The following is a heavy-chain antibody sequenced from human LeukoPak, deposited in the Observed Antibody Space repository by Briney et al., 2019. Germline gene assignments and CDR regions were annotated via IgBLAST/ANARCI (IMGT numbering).Heavy chain of an antibody. Sequence: GESLKISCKGSGYSFTSYWVALVRQMPGKGLEWMGIIYPRDSDTRYSPSFQGQVTISADKSINTAYLQWSGLKASDTAVYCCARHVTTASAARGFDIWGQGTMVTVSS. CDR3: ARHVTTASAARGFDI. CDR2: IYPRDSDT. D-gene: IGHD1-14*01. J-gene: IGHJ3*02. V-gene: IGHV5-51*01. CDR1: GYSFTSYW.